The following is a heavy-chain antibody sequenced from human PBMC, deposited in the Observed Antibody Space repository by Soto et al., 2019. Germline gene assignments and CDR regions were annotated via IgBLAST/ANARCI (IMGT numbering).Heavy chain of an antibody. CDR2: INAGNGNT. CDR3: GGDIGGWPDY. V-gene: IGHV1-3*01. Sequence: QVQLLQSGAEVKKPGASVKVSCKASGYTFTSYAMHWVRQAPGQRLEWMGWINAGNGNTKYSQKFQGRVTITRDTSASIAYMELSSLRSDDSAEYCCGGDIGGWPDYWGQGTLVTVSS. D-gene: IGHD1-26*01. CDR1: GYTFTSYA. J-gene: IGHJ4*02.